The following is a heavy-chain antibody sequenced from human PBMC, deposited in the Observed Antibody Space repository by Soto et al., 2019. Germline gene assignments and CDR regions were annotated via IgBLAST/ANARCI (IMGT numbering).Heavy chain of an antibody. J-gene: IGHJ4*02. D-gene: IGHD1-26*01. V-gene: IGHV4-30-4*01. CDR3: VAYRLLFDF. Sequence: SETLSLTCSVYGDSITSADYYWSWIRQSPERGLEWIGYSYYSGSTDYNPSFQSRLTISIDTSKNQFSLRLRSVTAADTAVYYCVAYRLLFDFWGQGTPVTVSS. CDR2: SYYSGST. CDR1: GDSITSADYY.